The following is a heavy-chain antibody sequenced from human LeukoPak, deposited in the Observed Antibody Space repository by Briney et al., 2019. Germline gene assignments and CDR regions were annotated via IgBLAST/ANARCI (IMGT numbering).Heavy chain of an antibody. CDR1: GYSFTSYW. CDR2: INPGDSDT. J-gene: IGHJ6*03. V-gene: IGHV5-51*01. D-gene: IGHD1-26*01. Sequence: GESLKISCKGSGYSFTSYWIGWVRQMPGKGLEWMGIINPGDSDTRYSPSFRGEDTISADKSISTAYLQWSSLKASDTAMYYCARLDSGCYSYFYYYMDVWGKGTTVTVSS. CDR3: ARLDSGCYSYFYYYMDV.